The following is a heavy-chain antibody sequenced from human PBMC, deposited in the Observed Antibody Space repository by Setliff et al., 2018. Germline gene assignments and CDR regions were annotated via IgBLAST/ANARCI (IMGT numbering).Heavy chain of an antibody. V-gene: IGHV1-18*01. Sequence: ASVKVSRKASGYTFTSYGISWVRQAPGQGLEWMGWISAYNGNTNYAQKLQGRVTMTTDTSTSTAYMELRSLRSDDTATYYCAHKYGDYVRYFQHWGQGTLVTVSS. CDR3: AHKYGDYVRYFQH. CDR1: GYTFTSYG. CDR2: ISAYNGNT. J-gene: IGHJ1*01. D-gene: IGHD4-17*01.